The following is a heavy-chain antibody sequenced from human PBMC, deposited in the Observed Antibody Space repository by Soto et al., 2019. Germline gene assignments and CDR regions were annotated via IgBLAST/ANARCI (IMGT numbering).Heavy chain of an antibody. CDR3: ARGMNQRYAVDY. J-gene: IGHJ4*02. CDR1: GFTFSNYW. CDR2: IYSDGSST. D-gene: IGHD2-8*01. V-gene: IGHV3-74*01. Sequence: EVQLVESGGGLVQPGESLRLSCAASGFTFSNYWMHWVRQAPGKWLMWVSRIYSDGSSTNYADSVKGRFTISRDNAKNTLYLQMNSLRAEDTAVYYCARGMNQRYAVDYWGQGTLVTVSS.